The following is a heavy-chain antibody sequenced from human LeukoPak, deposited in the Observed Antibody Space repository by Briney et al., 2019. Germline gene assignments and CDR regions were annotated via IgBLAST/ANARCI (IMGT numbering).Heavy chain of an antibody. CDR2: ISYDGTYE. CDR1: GFTFSSYA. D-gene: IGHD1-14*01. V-gene: IGHV3-30*04. Sequence: GGSLRLSCAVSGFTFSSYAMYWVRQAPGKGLEWVALISYDGTYENYADSVKGRFTISRDDSKNTLYLQMNTLRPADTAVYYRATGPNPQTLQDPLHYWGQGTPGTLSS. CDR3: ATGPNPQTLQDPLHY. J-gene: IGHJ4*02.